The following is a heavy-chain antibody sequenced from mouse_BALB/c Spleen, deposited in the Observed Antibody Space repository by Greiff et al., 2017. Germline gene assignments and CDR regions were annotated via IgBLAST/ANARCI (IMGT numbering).Heavy chain of an antibody. CDR1: GFTFSSFG. CDR2: ISSGSSTI. J-gene: IGHJ4*01. CDR3: ARPSGTHYAMDY. D-gene: IGHD4-1*01. V-gene: IGHV5-17*02. Sequence: EVKLVESGGGLVQPGGSRKLSCAASGFTFSSFGMHWVRQVPEQGLEWVAYISSGSSTIYYADTVKGRFTISRDNPKNTLFLQMTRLRSEDTAMYYCARPSGTHYAMDYWGQGTSVTVSS.